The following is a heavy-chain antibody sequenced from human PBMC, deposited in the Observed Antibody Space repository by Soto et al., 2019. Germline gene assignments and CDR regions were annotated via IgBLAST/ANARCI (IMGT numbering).Heavy chain of an antibody. J-gene: IGHJ3*01. V-gene: IGHV3-64D*06. D-gene: IGHD2-15*01. Sequence: GGSLRLSGSASGFALSSYAMHWVRQAPGKGLEYVSSISSNGISTYYADSVKGRFTISRDNSQNTLYIQMNSLRPDDTALYYCVKDEGFCTGGNCYSVARGGFDLWGQGTMVTVSS. CDR2: ISSNGIST. CDR1: GFALSSYA. CDR3: VKDEGFCTGGNCYSVARGGFDL.